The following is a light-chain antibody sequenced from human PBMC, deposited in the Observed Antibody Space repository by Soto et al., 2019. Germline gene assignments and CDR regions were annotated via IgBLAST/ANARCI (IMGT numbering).Light chain of an antibody. CDR1: QRISTW. CDR3: QQSKSFPRT. V-gene: IGKV1D-12*01. J-gene: IGKJ4*01. Sequence: DIQMTQSPSYVSASVGDRVTITCRASQRISTWLAWYQQRPGEAPKLLIYGASSLQSWVPSRFSGSGSGTDFTLSISSLHPEDSATYYCQQSKSFPRTFGGGTRVEI. CDR2: GAS.